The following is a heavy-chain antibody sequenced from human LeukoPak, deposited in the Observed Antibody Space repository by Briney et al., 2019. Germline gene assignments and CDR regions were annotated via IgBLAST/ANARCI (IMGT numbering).Heavy chain of an antibody. J-gene: IGHJ6*02. Sequence: SETLSLTCTVSGGSISSSSYYWGWIRQPPGKGLEWIGSIYYSGSTYYNPSLKSRVTISVDTSKNQFSLKLSSVTAADTAVYYCAMTDILTGYYGYYYGMDVWGQGTTVTVSS. V-gene: IGHV4-39*01. CDR2: IYYSGST. CDR1: GGSISSSSYY. D-gene: IGHD3-9*01. CDR3: AMTDILTGYYGYYYGMDV.